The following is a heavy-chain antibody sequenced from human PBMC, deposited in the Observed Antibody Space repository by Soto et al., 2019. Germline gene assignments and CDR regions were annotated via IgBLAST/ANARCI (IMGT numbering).Heavy chain of an antibody. D-gene: IGHD5-12*01. Sequence: QVQLQESGPGLVKPSQTLSLTCTVSGGSISSGGYYWSWIRQHPGKGLEWIGYIYYSGSTYYNPSLKSRVNISVNTSKNQFSLKLSSVAAADTGGYYCGRVIDIVATGGNAFDIRGQGTMVTGSS. V-gene: IGHV4-31*03. J-gene: IGHJ3*02. CDR2: IYYSGST. CDR3: GRVIDIVATGGNAFDI. CDR1: GGSISSGGYY.